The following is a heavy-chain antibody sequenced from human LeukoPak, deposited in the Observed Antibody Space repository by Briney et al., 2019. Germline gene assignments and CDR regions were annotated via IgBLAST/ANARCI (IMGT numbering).Heavy chain of an antibody. J-gene: IGHJ4*02. Sequence: ASVKVSCKASGGTFSSYAISWVRQAPGQGLEWMGRIIPIFGTANYAQKFQGRVTITTDESTSTAYMGLSSLRSEDTAVYYCARDTYYDFWSGYSAMYYFDYWGQGTLVTVSS. CDR3: ARDTYYDFWSGYSAMYYFDY. V-gene: IGHV1-69*05. CDR1: GGTFSSYA. CDR2: IIPIFGTA. D-gene: IGHD3-3*01.